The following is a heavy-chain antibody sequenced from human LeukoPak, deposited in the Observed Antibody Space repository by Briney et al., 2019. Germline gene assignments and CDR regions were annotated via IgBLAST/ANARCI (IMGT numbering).Heavy chain of an antibody. CDR3: ARLEVVPAAYFDY. CDR1: GGSISSSSYY. CDR2: IYYSGST. D-gene: IGHD2-2*01. V-gene: IGHV4-39*01. J-gene: IGHJ4*02. Sequence: SETLSLTCTVSGGSISSSSYYWGWIRQPQGKGLEWIGSIYYSGSTYYNPSLKSRVTICVDTYKNQFSLKLSSVTAADTAVYYCARLEVVPAAYFDYWGQGTLVTVSS.